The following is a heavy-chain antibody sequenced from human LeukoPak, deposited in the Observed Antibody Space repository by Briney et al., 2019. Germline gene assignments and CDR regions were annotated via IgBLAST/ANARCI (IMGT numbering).Heavy chain of an antibody. V-gene: IGHV4-34*01. CDR2: INHSGST. Sequence: PSETLSLTCAVYGGSLSGYYWSWIRQPPGKGLEWIGEINHSGSTNYNPSLKSRVTISVDTSKNQLSLKLSSMTAADTAVYYCARQGLVSPLFDYWGQGTLVTVSS. CDR1: GGSLSGYY. CDR3: ARQGLVSPLFDY. D-gene: IGHD6-19*01. J-gene: IGHJ4*02.